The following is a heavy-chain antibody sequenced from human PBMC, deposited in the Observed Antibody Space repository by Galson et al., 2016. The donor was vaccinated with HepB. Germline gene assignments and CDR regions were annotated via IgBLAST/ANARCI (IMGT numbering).Heavy chain of an antibody. V-gene: IGHV4-59*01. D-gene: IGHD4-17*01. J-gene: IGHJ4*02. CDR2: IHYAGST. Sequence: ETLSLTCSVSGGSMSSYYWSWIRQPPGKGLEWIGYIHYAGSTNYNPSLKTRITISVDTAKNQFSLKMTSVTAADTAVYFCAARYGDYDHWFDYWGQGTLVTVSS. CDR3: AARYGDYDHWFDY. CDR1: GGSMSSYY.